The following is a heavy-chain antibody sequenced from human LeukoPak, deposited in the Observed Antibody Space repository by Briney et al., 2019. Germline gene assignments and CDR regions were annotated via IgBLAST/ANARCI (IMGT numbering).Heavy chain of an antibody. V-gene: IGHV4-38-2*01. Sequence: SETLSLTCAVSGYSMRSGYYWDWIRQPPGKGLEWIGSIYHSGSTYHNPSLKSRVTISVDTSKNQFSLNLSSVTAADTAVYYCASRSYSYGYNYWGQGNLVTVSS. D-gene: IGHD5-18*01. CDR3: ASRSYSYGYNY. CDR1: GYSMRSGYY. CDR2: IYHSGST. J-gene: IGHJ4*02.